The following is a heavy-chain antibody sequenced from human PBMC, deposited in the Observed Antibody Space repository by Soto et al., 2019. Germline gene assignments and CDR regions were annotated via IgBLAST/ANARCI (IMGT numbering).Heavy chain of an antibody. Sequence: PSETLSLTCNVSGDSISNSRFYWAWIRQTPGEGLEWIGSIYHNGNASCYPSLKSRFTIFVDTSKCQCLLKWTSVTAADTVLYFCARDYFDSSDYTTNWFDPWGQGALVTVSS. CDR1: GDSISNSRFY. CDR2: IYHNGNA. D-gene: IGHD3-22*01. J-gene: IGHJ5*02. V-gene: IGHV4-39*01. CDR3: ARDYFDSSDYTTNWFDP.